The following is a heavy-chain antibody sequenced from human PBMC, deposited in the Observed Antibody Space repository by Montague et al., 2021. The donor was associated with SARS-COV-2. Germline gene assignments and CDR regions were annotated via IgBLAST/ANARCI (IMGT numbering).Heavy chain of an antibody. CDR1: GFTFSGYE. CDR2: ISSSGSTI. D-gene: IGHD3-10*01. CDR3: ARVGYGSGSYWAFDI. Sequence: SLRLSCAASGFTFSGYEINWVRQAPGKGLEWVSYISSSGSTIYYADSVKGRFTISRDNAKDSPYLQMNSLRADDTAVYYCARVGYGSGSYWAFDIWGQGTMVTVSS. V-gene: IGHV3-48*03. J-gene: IGHJ3*02.